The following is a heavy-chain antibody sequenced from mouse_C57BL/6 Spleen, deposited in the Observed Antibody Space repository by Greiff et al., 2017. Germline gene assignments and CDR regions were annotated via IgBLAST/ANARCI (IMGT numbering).Heavy chain of an antibody. Sequence: VQLQQPGAELVRPGASVTLSCKASGYTFTDYEMHWVKQTPVHGLEWIGAIDPETGGTAYNQKFKGKAILTADKSSSTAYMELRSLTSEDSAVYYGTRRGGDYWGQGTTLTVSS. CDR2: IDPETGGT. CDR3: TRRGGDY. J-gene: IGHJ2*01. V-gene: IGHV1-15*01. CDR1: GYTFTDYE.